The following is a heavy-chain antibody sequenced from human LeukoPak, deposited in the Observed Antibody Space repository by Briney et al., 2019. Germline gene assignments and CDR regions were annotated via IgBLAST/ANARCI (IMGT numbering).Heavy chain of an antibody. CDR3: ARGYYDILTGYYRALDY. V-gene: IGHV1-69*13. CDR1: GGTCSSYA. J-gene: IGHJ4*02. CDR2: IIPIFGTA. Sequence: ASVKVSCKASGGTCSSYAISWVRQDPGQGLEWMGGIIPIFGTANYAQKFQGRVTITADESTSTAYMELSSLRSEDTAVYYCARGYYDILTGYYRALDYWGQGTLVTVSS. D-gene: IGHD3-9*01.